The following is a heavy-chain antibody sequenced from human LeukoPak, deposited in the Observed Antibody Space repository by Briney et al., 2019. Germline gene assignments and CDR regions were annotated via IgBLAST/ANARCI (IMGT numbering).Heavy chain of an antibody. CDR2: IRSKAYCGAT. J-gene: IGHJ4*02. Sequence: GGSLRLSCTASGFTLGDYAMSWFRQAPGKGLEWVGFIRSKAYCGATEYAASVKGRFTISRDDSKSIAYLQMNSLKTEDTAVYYCTRGLIGDDFWSGYYPYYFDYWGQGTLVTGCS. D-gene: IGHD3-3*01. CDR1: GFTLGDYA. V-gene: IGHV3-49*03. CDR3: TRGLIGDDFWSGYYPYYFDY.